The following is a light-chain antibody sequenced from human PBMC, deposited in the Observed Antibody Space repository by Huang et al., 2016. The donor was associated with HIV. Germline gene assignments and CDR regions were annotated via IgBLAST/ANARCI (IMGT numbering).Light chain of an antibody. Sequence: EIVLTQSPATLSLSPGERAPLSCRASQSVSSYLACYQPKPGQAPRLLIYDASSRATGIPARFSGSGSGTDFTLTSSCLEPEDFAVYYCQQRSNWPRTFGQGTKVEIK. CDR3: QQRSNWPRT. CDR2: DAS. V-gene: IGKV3-11*01. CDR1: QSVSSY. J-gene: IGKJ1*01.